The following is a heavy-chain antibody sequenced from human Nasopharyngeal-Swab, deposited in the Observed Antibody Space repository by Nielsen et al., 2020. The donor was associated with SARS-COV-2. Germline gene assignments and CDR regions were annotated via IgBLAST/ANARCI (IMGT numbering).Heavy chain of an antibody. D-gene: IGHD6-19*01. V-gene: IGHV4-59*01. CDR3: ARGGSGFLHYVFDY. Sequence: SETLSLTCTVSGGSISSYYWSWIRQPPGKGLEWIGYIYYSGSTNYNPSLKSRVTISVDTSKNQSSLKLSSVTAADTAVYYCARGGSGFLHYVFDYWGQGTLVTVSS. CDR1: GGSISSYY. CDR2: IYYSGST. J-gene: IGHJ4*02.